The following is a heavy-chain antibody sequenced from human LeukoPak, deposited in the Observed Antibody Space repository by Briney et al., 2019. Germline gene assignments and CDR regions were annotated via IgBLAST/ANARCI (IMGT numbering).Heavy chain of an antibody. Sequence: PSETLSLTCTVSGGSISSSSYYWGWIRQPPGKGLEWIGSLYYSGSTYYNPSLKSRVTISVDTSKDQFSLKLTSVTAADTAVYYCARGDSSGYPDYWGQGSLVTVSS. CDR3: ARGDSSGYPDY. D-gene: IGHD3-22*01. CDR1: GGSISSSSYY. CDR2: LYYSGST. V-gene: IGHV4-39*07. J-gene: IGHJ4*02.